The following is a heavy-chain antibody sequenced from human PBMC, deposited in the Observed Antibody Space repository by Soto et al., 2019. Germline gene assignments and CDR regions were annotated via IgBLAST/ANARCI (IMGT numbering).Heavy chain of an antibody. CDR2: IYPGDSDT. J-gene: IGHJ4*02. Sequence: PAESLKISCNGSGYRFTTRWIGWVRQMPGKGLEWMGIIYPGDSDTRYSPSFQGQVTISVDKSISTAYLQWSGLKASDTATYYCARLSDGYNSLDYWGQGTLVTVSS. CDR1: GYRFTTRW. CDR3: ARLSDGYNSLDY. D-gene: IGHD5-12*01. V-gene: IGHV5-51*01.